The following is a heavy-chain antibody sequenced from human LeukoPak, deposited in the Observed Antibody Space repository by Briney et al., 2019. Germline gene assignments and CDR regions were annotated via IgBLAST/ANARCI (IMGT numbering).Heavy chain of an antibody. Sequence: PGGSLRLPCAASGFTFSSYAMHWVRQAPGKGLEWVAVISYDGSNKYYADSVKGRFTISRDNSKNTLYLQMNSLRAEDTAVYYCARAGNYYDIVESDYWGQGTLVTVSS. J-gene: IGHJ4*02. V-gene: IGHV3-30*04. CDR1: GFTFSSYA. CDR2: ISYDGSNK. D-gene: IGHD3-22*01. CDR3: ARAGNYYDIVESDY.